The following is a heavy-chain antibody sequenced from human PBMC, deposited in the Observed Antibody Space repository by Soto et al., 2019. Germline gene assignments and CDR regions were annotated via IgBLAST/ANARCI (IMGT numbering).Heavy chain of an antibody. CDR3: ARVQYDILTGYRIDY. CDR2: IYYSGST. J-gene: IGHJ4*02. CDR1: GGSISSGGYY. V-gene: IGHV4-31*03. Sequence: PSVTLSLTCTVSGGSISSGGYYWSWIRQHPGKGLEWIGYIYYSGSTYYNPSLKSRVTISVDTSKNQFSLKLSSVTAADTAVYYCARVQYDILTGYRIDYWGQGTLVTVSS. D-gene: IGHD3-9*01.